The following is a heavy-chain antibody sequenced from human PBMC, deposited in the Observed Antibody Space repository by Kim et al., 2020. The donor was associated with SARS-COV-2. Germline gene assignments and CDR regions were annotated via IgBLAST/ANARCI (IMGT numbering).Heavy chain of an antibody. D-gene: IGHD6-13*01. V-gene: IGHV1-58*01. CDR2: IVVGSGNT. CDR1: GFTFTSSA. Sequence: SVKVSCKASGFTFTSSAVQWVRQARGQRLEWIGWIVVGSGNTNYAQKFQERVTITRDMSTSTAYMELSSLRSEDTAVYYCAAGNIAAAGTRSLNSYFDYWGQGTLVTVSS. CDR3: AAGNIAAAGTRSLNSYFDY. J-gene: IGHJ4*02.